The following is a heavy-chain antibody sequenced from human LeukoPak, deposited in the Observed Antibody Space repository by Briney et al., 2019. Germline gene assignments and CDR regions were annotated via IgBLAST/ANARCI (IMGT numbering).Heavy chain of an antibody. CDR3: ARGFCTSSSCYNDY. CDR1: GFTFSSYA. D-gene: IGHD2-2*02. J-gene: IGHJ4*02. CDR2: MSFDVNNK. V-gene: IGHV3-30*04. Sequence: GGSLRLSCATSGFTFSSYAFHWVRQAPGKGLEWVATMSFDVNNKYYADSVRDRFTISRDNSKNTLYPQMNSPRAEDTAVYSCARGFCTSSSCYNDYWGQGTLVTVSS.